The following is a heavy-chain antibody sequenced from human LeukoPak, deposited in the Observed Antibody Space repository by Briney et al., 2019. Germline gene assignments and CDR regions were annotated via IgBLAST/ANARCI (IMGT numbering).Heavy chain of an antibody. CDR2: IYYSGST. Sequence: SETLSLTCTVSGGSISSSSYYWGWIRQPPGKGLEWIGSIYYSGSTYYNPSLKSRVTISVDTSKNQFSLKLSFVTAADTAVYYCAGAYCGGDCYSGRAFDIWGQGTMVTVSS. D-gene: IGHD2-21*02. V-gene: IGHV4-39*07. J-gene: IGHJ3*02. CDR3: AGAYCGGDCYSGRAFDI. CDR1: GGSISSSSYY.